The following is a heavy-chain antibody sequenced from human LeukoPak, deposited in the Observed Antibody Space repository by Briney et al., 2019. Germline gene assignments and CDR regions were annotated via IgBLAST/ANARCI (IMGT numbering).Heavy chain of an antibody. V-gene: IGHV3-11*04. CDR1: GFTFSDHY. Sequence: GGSLRLSCAASGFTFSDHYMTWIRQAPGKGLEWVSYISGTSSTIYYADSVKGRFTISRDNTKKSLYLQMNSLGAEDTAVYYCARDPNRQGIDFWGQGTLVTVSS. CDR3: ARDPNRQGIDF. J-gene: IGHJ4*02. D-gene: IGHD1/OR15-1a*01. CDR2: ISGTSSTI.